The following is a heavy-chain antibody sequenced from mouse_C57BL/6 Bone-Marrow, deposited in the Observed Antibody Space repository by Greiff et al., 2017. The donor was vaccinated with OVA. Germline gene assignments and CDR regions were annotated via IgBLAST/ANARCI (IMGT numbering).Heavy chain of an antibody. V-gene: IGHV1-55*01. CDR3: ARRGWLLRRAMDY. J-gene: IGHJ4*01. D-gene: IGHD2-3*01. CDR1: GYTFTSYW. CDR2: IYPGSGST. Sequence: VQLQQPGAELVKPGASVKMSCKASGYTFTSYWITWVKQRPGQGLEWIGDIYPGSGSTNYNEKFKSKATLTVDTSSSTAYMQLSSLTSEDSAVYDCARRGWLLRRAMDYWGQGTSVTVSS.